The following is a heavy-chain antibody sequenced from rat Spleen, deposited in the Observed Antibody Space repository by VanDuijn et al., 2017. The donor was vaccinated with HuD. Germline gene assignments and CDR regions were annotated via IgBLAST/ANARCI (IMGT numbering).Heavy chain of an antibody. Sequence: EVQLVESGGGLVQPGRSLKLSCAASGFTFSNYYMAWVRQAPGKGLEWVASITNSGDSTYYPDSLKGRFTISRDTAQNTLYLQMNSLRSEDTATYYCARQAITMMVVITTYYFDYWGQGVMVTVSS. CDR1: GFTFSNYY. D-gene: IGHD1-12*02. J-gene: IGHJ2*01. CDR2: ITNSGDST. V-gene: IGHV5-31*01. CDR3: ARQAITMMVVITTYYFDY.